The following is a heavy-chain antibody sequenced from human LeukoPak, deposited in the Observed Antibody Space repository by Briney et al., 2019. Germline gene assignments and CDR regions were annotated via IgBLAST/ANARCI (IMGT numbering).Heavy chain of an antibody. V-gene: IGHV4-59*01. D-gene: IGHD4/OR15-4a*01. CDR1: GGSISSYY. Sequence: KPSETLSLTCTASGGSISSYYWSWIRQPPGKGLEWIGYIYYSGSTNYNPSLKSRVTISVDTSKNQFSLKLSSVTAADTAVYYCARGGALWYFDLWGRGTLVTVSS. CDR3: ARGGALWYFDL. J-gene: IGHJ2*01. CDR2: IYYSGST.